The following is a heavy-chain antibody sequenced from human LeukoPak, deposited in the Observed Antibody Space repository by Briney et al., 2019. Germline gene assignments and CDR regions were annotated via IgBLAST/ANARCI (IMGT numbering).Heavy chain of an antibody. V-gene: IGHV3-15*01. J-gene: IGHJ4*02. CDR3: ARDGSSWYFDY. CDR2: IKSKTDGGTT. D-gene: IGHD6-13*01. Sequence: PGGSWGLSCAASGFTFSNAWMSWVRQAPGKGLGWVGRIKSKTDGGTTDYAAPVKGRFTISRDDSKNTLYLQMNSLRAEDTAVYYCARDGSSWYFDYWGQGTLVTVSS. CDR1: GFTFSNAW.